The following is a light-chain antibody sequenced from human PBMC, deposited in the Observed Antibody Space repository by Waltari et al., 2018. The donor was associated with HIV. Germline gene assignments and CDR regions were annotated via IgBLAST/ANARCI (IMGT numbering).Light chain of an antibody. Sequence: SFVPTQPPSVSVAPGQTARITCGANNIGSKNVHWYQQKSGQAPVLVVYDDVGRPSGIPERVAGSNSGNTAILTISRVEAGDEADYYCQVWDSSSDHLFGGGTKLTVL. CDR3: QVWDSSSDHL. J-gene: IGLJ2*01. CDR1: NIGSKN. V-gene: IGLV3-21*02. CDR2: DDV.